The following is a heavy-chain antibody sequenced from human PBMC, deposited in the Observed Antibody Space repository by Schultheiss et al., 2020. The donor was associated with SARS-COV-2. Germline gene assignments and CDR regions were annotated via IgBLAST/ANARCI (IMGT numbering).Heavy chain of an antibody. CDR1: GGSISSGHYY. CDR3: ARGGQLVLFSYYYGMDV. V-gene: IGHV4-30-4*08. D-gene: IGHD6-6*01. CDR2: ISYSGST. J-gene: IGHJ6*02. Sequence: SQTLSLTCPVSGGSISSGHYYWSWIRQHPGKGLEWIRYISYSGSTYYNPSLKSRVTISADTSKNQFSLNLRSVTATDTAVYYCARGGQLVLFSYYYGMDVWGQGTTVTVSS.